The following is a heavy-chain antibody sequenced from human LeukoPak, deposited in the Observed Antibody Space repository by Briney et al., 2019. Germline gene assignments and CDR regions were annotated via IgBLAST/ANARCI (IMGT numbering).Heavy chain of an antibody. Sequence: PGGSLRLSCAASGFTFSSYGMHWVRQAPGKGLEWVAVISYDGSNKYYADSVKGRFTISRDNSKNTLYLQMNSLRAEDTAVYYCARLAVAGGDYWGQGTLVTVSS. J-gene: IGHJ4*02. CDR2: ISYDGSNK. CDR1: GFTFSSYG. V-gene: IGHV3-30*03. D-gene: IGHD6-19*01. CDR3: ARLAVAGGDY.